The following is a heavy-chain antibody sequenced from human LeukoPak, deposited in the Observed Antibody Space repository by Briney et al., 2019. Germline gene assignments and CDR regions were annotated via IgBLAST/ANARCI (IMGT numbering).Heavy chain of an antibody. V-gene: IGHV1-2*02. J-gene: IGHJ4*02. D-gene: IGHD1-26*01. Sequence: ASVKVSCKASGYTFNDYFMHWVRQAPGQGLEWMGWINPDSGGTNYAQKFQGRVTMTRDTSINTAYMELGRLTSDDTAMYYCARGSVGAPRAADYWGQGTPLTVSS. CDR3: ARGSVGAPRAADY. CDR1: GYTFNDYF. CDR2: INPDSGGT.